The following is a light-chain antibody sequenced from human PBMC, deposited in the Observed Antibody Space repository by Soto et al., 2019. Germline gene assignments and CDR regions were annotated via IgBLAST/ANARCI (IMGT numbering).Light chain of an antibody. CDR1: QSVFGY. J-gene: IGKJ4*01. CDR3: QQRSDSPPLT. Sequence: VLTQSPATLSLSPGDRATLSCRASQSVFGYLAWYQHKPGQAPRLLIYDAYKRATGVPARFSGRGSETDFTLIIRSLEPEDFAVYYCQQRSDSPPLTFGGGTRVEIK. V-gene: IGKV3-11*01. CDR2: DAY.